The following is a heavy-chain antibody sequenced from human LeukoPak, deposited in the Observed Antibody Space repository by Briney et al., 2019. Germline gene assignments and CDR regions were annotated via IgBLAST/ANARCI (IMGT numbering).Heavy chain of an antibody. D-gene: IGHD6-19*01. CDR2: LTGSGEST. Sequence: GGSLRLSCAASGFTVSSNYMSWVRQAPGKGLEWVSTLTGSGESTYYADSVKGRFTISRDNSKNTLYLQMNRLRAEDTAVYYCAKEGGQWLVQGYWGQGTLVTVSS. CDR1: GFTVSSNY. CDR3: AKEGGQWLVQGY. V-gene: IGHV3-23*01. J-gene: IGHJ4*02.